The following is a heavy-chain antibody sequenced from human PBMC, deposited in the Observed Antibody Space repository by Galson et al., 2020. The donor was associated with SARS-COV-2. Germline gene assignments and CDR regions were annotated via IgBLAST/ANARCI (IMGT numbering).Heavy chain of an antibody. V-gene: IGHV2-26*01. D-gene: IGHD3-10*01. CDR1: GFSLSNARMG. Sequence: SGPTLVKPTETLTLTCTVSGFSLSNARMGVSWIRQPPGKALEWLAHIFSNDEKSYSTSLKSRLTISKDTSKSQVVLTMTNMDPVDTATYYCARIRGYYYGSGSYYMASFDYWGQGTLVTVSS. CDR3: ARIRGYYYGSGSYYMASFDY. CDR2: IFSNDEK. J-gene: IGHJ4*02.